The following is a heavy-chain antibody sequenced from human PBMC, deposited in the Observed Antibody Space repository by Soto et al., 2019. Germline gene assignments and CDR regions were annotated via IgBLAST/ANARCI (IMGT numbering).Heavy chain of an antibody. J-gene: IGHJ4*02. D-gene: IGHD2-15*01. CDR1: GFTRSKYG. Sequence: GGSLRLSCAASGFTRSKYGMSWVRQAPGEGLEWVANIKQDGSENSYVDSVKGRFTISRDNAKNSVYLQMNSLRAEDTAVYYCASGRYCSGGRCYFAYCGQRTPVTVSS. V-gene: IGHV3-7*02. CDR3: ASGRYCSGGRCYFAY. CDR2: IKQDGSEN.